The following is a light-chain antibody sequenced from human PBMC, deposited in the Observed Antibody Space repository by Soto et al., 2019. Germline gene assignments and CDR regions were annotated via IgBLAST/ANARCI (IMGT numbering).Light chain of an antibody. CDR2: ASS. J-gene: IGKJ3*01. Sequence: DIQMTQSPAPVSASVGASVTITCRASQDISGWLAWYQQRPGTAPHLLIYASSTLNSGVPSRFSGSGSGTDFTLTIIGRQPVDFSTCFCQETHRFPFTFGPWT. V-gene: IGKV1-12*01. CDR3: QETHRFPFT. CDR1: QDISGW.